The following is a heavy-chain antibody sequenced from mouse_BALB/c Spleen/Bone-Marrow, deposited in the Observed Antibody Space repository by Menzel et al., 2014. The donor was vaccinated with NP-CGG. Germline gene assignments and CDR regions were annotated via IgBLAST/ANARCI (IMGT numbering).Heavy chain of an antibody. CDR2: ISNGSSTI. CDR1: GFTFSSFG. D-gene: IGHD2-4*01. J-gene: IGHJ4*01. Sequence: EVQLVESGGGLVQPGGSRKLSCAASGFTFSSFGMHWVRQAPEKGLEWVAYISNGSSTIYYADTVKGRFTISRDNPKNTLFLQMTSLRSEDTAMYYCARKGAMITHYYAMDYLGQGTSVTVSS. V-gene: IGHV5-17*02. CDR3: ARKGAMITHYYAMDY.